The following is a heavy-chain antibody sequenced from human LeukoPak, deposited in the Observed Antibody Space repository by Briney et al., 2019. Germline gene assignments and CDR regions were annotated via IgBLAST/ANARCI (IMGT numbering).Heavy chain of an antibody. CDR3: TQNLVAAAGDH. J-gene: IGHJ4*02. CDR2: ISSSSSYI. D-gene: IGHD6-13*01. CDR1: GFTFSCYS. V-gene: IGHV3-21*01. Sequence: GGSLRLSCAASGFTFSCYSVNWVRQAPGKGLEWVSSISSSSSYIYYADSVKGRFTISRDNARNSLYLQMNSLRVEDTAVYYCTQNLVAAAGDHWGQGTLLIVSS.